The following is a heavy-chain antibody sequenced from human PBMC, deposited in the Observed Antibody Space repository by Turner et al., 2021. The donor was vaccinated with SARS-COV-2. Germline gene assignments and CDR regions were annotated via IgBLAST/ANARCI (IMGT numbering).Heavy chain of an antibody. Sequence: QLQLQESGPGLLKPSETLSLTCTVSGGSITNINYKWGWVRQPPGKGPEWVGSIYYTGSTSYNPSLKSRLTISIDTPKNQFSLTLTSVTAADTAVYYCARVQVTIFGPYYFDYWGHGTLVPVSS. CDR2: IYYTGST. J-gene: IGHJ4*01. D-gene: IGHD3-3*01. V-gene: IGHV4-39*01. CDR1: GGSITNINYK. CDR3: ARVQVTIFGPYYFDY.